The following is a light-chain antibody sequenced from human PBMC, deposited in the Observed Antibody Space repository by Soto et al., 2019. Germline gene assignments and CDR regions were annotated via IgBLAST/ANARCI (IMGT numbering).Light chain of an antibody. V-gene: IGLV2-8*01. Sequence: QSALTQPPSAAGSPVHSVTSSCAGTSSDVGDYDYVSWYQLHPGKAPKLLSYEVIKRPSGVPDRFSGSKTGNTASLTVSGLQAEDEADYYCSAYAGSNGVVFGGGTKLTVL. CDR1: SSDVGDYDY. CDR3: SAYAGSNGVV. J-gene: IGLJ3*02. CDR2: EVI.